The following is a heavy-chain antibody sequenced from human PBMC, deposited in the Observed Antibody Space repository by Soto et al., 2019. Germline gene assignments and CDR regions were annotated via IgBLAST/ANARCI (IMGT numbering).Heavy chain of an antibody. Sequence: EVQLVESGGGLVQPGGSLRLSCAASGFTVSSNYMSWVRQAPGKGLEWVSVIYSGGSTYYADSVKGRFTIYRDNSKNTLYLQMNNLRAEDTAVYYCASEVDYVYGMDVWGHGATVTGSS. CDR3: ASEVDYVYGMDV. CDR1: GFTVSSNY. CDR2: IYSGGST. D-gene: IGHD3-10*02. V-gene: IGHV3-66*01. J-gene: IGHJ6*02.